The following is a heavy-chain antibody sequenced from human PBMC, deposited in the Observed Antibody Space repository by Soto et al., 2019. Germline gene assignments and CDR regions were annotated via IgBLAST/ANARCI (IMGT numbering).Heavy chain of an antibody. CDR3: ARYSSDWFQTEGMDV. Sequence: PSDTLYLARTVSGGSTSTYYWGWIRQPAGKGLEWIGRIDTSGNTNYNPSLKSRVTMSVDTSKKQFSLKLTSVTAADTAVYYCARYSSDWFQTEGMDVWGLGTTVTVSS. CDR1: GGSTSTYY. D-gene: IGHD6-13*01. V-gene: IGHV4-4*07. CDR2: IDTSGNT. J-gene: IGHJ6*02.